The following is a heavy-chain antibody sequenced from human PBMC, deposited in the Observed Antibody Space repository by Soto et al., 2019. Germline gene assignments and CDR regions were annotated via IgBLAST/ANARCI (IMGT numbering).Heavy chain of an antibody. D-gene: IGHD3-3*01. CDR2: ISSSSSYI. V-gene: IGHV3-21*01. CDR1: GFIFSSYA. CDR3: ARDGNAYDFWSGSYGMDV. J-gene: IGHJ6*02. Sequence: PGGSLRLSCAASGFIFSSYAMSWVRQAPGKGLEWVSAISSSSSYIYYADSMKGRFTISRDNAKNSLYLQMNSLRAEDTAVYYCARDGNAYDFWSGSYGMDVWGQGTTVTVSS.